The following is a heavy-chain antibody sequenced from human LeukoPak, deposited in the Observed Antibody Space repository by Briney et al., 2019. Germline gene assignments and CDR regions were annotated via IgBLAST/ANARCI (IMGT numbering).Heavy chain of an antibody. CDR1: GGTFSSYA. CDR3: ASYGFGGVIAFDY. Sequence: SVKVSCKASGGTFSSYAISWVRQAPGQGLEWMGGIIPIFGTANYAQKFQGRVTITADESTSTAYMELSSLRSEDTAVYYCASYGFGGVIAFDYWGQGTLVTVSS. D-gene: IGHD3-16*02. J-gene: IGHJ4*02. V-gene: IGHV1-69*01. CDR2: IIPIFGTA.